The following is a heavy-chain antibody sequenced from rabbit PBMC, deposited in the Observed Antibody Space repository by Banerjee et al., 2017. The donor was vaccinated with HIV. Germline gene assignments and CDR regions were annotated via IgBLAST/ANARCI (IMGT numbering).Heavy chain of an antibody. D-gene: IGHD1-1*01. V-gene: IGHV1S47*01. CDR1: GFDFSSNT. J-gene: IGHJ6*01. CDR3: ARGYYGASYNF. CDR2: IYNGDGNT. Sequence: QEQLVESGGGLVQPEGSLTLTCKASGFDFSSNTMCWVRQAPGKGLEWIGCIYNGDGNTYYASWAKGRFTVSKTSSTTVTLQMTSLTAADTATYFCARGYYGASYNFWGQGTLVTDS.